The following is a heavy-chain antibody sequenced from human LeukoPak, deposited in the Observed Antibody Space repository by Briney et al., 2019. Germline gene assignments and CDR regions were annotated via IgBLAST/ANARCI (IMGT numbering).Heavy chain of an antibody. J-gene: IGHJ1*01. V-gene: IGHV6-1*01. CDR2: TYYRSKWYN. Sequence: SGPGLVKTSQTLSLTCAISGYSVSTNSAAWNWIRQFPSRGLEWLGRTYYRSKWYNDYAVSVKSRITINPDTSKNQFSLQLNSVTPEDTAVYYCARGPFRGLPHDQYFQHWGQGTLVTVSS. CDR1: GYSVSTNSAA. D-gene: IGHD3-10*01. CDR3: ARGPFRGLPHDQYFQH.